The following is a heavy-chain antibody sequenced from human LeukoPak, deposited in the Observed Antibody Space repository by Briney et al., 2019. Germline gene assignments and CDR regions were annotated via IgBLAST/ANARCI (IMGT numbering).Heavy chain of an antibody. D-gene: IGHD6-19*01. Sequence: SETLSLTCTVSGGSISSGGYYWSWIRQHPGKGLEWIGYIYYSGSTYYNPSLKSRVTISVDTSKNQFSLKLSSVTAADTAVYYCARHGYNSGCYGDWGQGTLVTVSS. CDR2: IYYSGST. V-gene: IGHV4-31*03. J-gene: IGHJ4*02. CDR3: ARHGYNSGCYGD. CDR1: GGSISSGGYY.